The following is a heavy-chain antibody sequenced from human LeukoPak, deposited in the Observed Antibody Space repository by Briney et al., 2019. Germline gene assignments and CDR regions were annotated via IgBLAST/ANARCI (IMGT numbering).Heavy chain of an antibody. CDR1: GFSLSTSGVG. Sequence: SGPKLVKPTQTLTLTCTFSGFSLSTSGVGLGWIRQPPGKALEWLGLIYWDDDRRYSPSLKSRLTITKDASKNQVVITMTNMDPVDTATYYCAHREAARLVFDYWGQGTLVTVSS. CDR3: AHREAARLVFDY. CDR2: IYWDDDR. V-gene: IGHV2-5*02. J-gene: IGHJ4*02. D-gene: IGHD6-6*01.